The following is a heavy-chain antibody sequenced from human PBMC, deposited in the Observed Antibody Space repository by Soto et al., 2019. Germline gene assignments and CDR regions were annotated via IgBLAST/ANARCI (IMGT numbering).Heavy chain of an antibody. J-gene: IGHJ4*02. V-gene: IGHV4-34*01. D-gene: IGHD1-1*01. CDR1: GQSFSGHS. Sequence: QVQLQQWGAGLVKPSETLSLSCAVYGQSFSGHSWAWIRQPPGKGLEWIGEINESGRTYYNPSLKGRVTISTDTSKNQFSLKLSSVSAADTAAYFCARGSGIVALPGELEDVKYDYWGQGTLVNVSS. CDR2: INESGRT. CDR3: ARGSGIVALPGELEDVKYDY.